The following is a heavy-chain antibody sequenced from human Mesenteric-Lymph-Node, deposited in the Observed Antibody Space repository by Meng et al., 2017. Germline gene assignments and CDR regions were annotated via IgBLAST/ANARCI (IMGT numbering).Heavy chain of an antibody. V-gene: IGHV1-2*06. Sequence: ASVKVSCKASGNIFTGHYIHWVQQAPGQGLEWMGRINVNSGGTKYAQNFQGRLTITRDTAVSTAYVELSSLRSDDTALYYCAITYYYGSAYYYFDYWGRGTQVTVSS. CDR2: INVNSGGT. CDR3: AITYYYGSAYYYFDY. D-gene: IGHD3-10*01. CDR1: GNIFTGHY. J-gene: IGHJ4*02.